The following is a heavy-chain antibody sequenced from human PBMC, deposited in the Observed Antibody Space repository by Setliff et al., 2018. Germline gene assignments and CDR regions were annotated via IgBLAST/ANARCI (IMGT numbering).Heavy chain of an antibody. D-gene: IGHD6-19*01. CDR1: SDSISLYY. Sequence: PSETLSLTCTVSSDSISLYYWSWIRQPPGKGLEWIGYLYNTERANYNPSLKSRVTLSPDTSKNLFSLNLTSVTAADTAIYYCARATSGWYSAYYYYMDVWGKGTTVTVSS. J-gene: IGHJ6*03. V-gene: IGHV4-59*01. CDR2: LYNTERA. CDR3: ARATSGWYSAYYYYMDV.